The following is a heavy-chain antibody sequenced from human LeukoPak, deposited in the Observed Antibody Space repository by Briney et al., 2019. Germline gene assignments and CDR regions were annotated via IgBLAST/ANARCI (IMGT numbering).Heavy chain of an antibody. Sequence: GGSLRLSCAASGFTVGSYYMSWVRQAPGKGLEWVSVIYSGGPTYYADSVKGRFTISRDNSKNTLYLQMNSLRAEDTAVYYCASGLELDYWGQGTLVTVSS. CDR2: IYSGGPT. CDR3: ASGLELDY. CDR1: GFTVGSYY. V-gene: IGHV3-53*01. J-gene: IGHJ4*02.